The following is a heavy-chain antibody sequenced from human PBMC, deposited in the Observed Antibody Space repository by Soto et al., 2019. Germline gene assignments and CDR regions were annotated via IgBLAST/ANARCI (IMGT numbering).Heavy chain of an antibody. CDR1: GGSISRYS. V-gene: IGHV4-59*01. J-gene: IGHJ4*02. CDR2: MYNDGAT. Sequence: SETLSLPCTISGGSISRYSCHWLRQPPGKGLEWIGYMYNDGATDYNPSLKSRLSMSLDTSTNQFSLRLSSVTAADTAVDFCARGPTTTTDVWGRGILVTVSS. CDR3: ARGPTTTTDV. D-gene: IGHD5-12*01.